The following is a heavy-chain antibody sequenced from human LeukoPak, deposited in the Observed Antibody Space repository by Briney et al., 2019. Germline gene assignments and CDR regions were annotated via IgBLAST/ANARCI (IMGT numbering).Heavy chain of an antibody. J-gene: IGHJ5*02. Sequence: SETLFLTCAVYGESLSDYYWSWLRQPPGMGLQWIGEINPSGSITYNPSLKSRVAISVDTSKNLLSLKVNSVTAADTAVYYCTRGRSTWGQGTLVTVSS. CDR3: TRGRST. V-gene: IGHV4-34*01. CDR2: INPSGSI. CDR1: GESLSDYY. D-gene: IGHD1-14*01.